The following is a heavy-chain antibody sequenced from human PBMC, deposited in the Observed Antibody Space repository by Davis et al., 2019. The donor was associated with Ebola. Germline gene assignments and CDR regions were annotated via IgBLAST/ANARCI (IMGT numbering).Heavy chain of an antibody. D-gene: IGHD6-19*01. Sequence: GGSLRLSCAASGFTFSSYSMNWVRQAPGKGLEWVSYISSSSSTIYYADSVKGRFTISRDNAKNSLYLQMNSLRDEDTAVYYCARDLEAGQWLVLASFDYWGQGTLVTVSS. CDR1: GFTFSSYS. V-gene: IGHV3-48*02. CDR2: ISSSSSTI. J-gene: IGHJ4*02. CDR3: ARDLEAGQWLVLASFDY.